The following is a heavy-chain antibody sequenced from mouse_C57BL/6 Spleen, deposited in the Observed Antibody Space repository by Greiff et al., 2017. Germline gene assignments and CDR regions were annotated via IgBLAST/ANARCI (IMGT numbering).Heavy chain of an antibody. V-gene: IGHV1-4*01. D-gene: IGHD2-1*01. Sequence: QVQLQQSGAELARPGASVKMSCKASGYTFTSYTMHWVKQRPGQGLEWIGYINPSSGYTKYNQKFKDKATLTADKSSSTAYMQLSSLTSEDSAVYYGARGGTTDYFDYGGQGTTLTASS. J-gene: IGHJ2*01. CDR2: INPSSGYT. CDR1: GYTFTSYT. CDR3: ARGGTTDYFDY.